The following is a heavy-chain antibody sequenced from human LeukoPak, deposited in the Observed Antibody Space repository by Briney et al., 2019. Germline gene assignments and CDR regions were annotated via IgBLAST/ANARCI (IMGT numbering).Heavy chain of an antibody. V-gene: IGHV1-69*04. CDR1: RGTFSSYA. D-gene: IGHD3-9*01. Sequence: SVKVSCTASRGTFSSYAISGVPQAPGQGLEWMGRIIPILGIANYAQKFQGRVTTTADKSTSTAYMELSSLRSEDSAVYYCARPLNYDILTGYYTPDAFDIWGQGTTVTVSS. CDR2: IIPILGIA. CDR3: ARPLNYDILTGYYTPDAFDI. J-gene: IGHJ3*02.